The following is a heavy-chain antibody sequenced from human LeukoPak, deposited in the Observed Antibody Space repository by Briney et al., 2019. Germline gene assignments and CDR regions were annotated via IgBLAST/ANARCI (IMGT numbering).Heavy chain of an antibody. CDR3: ARPGQQLATPYYYYMDV. V-gene: IGHV3-7*01. D-gene: IGHD6-13*01. J-gene: IGHJ6*03. CDR1: GFTFSSYW. Sequence: GGSLRLSCAASGFTFSSYWMSWVRQDPGKGLEWVANIKQDGSEKYYVDSVKGRFTISRDNAKNSLYLQMNSLRAEDTAVYYCARPGQQLATPYYYYMDVWGKGTTVTASS. CDR2: IKQDGSEK.